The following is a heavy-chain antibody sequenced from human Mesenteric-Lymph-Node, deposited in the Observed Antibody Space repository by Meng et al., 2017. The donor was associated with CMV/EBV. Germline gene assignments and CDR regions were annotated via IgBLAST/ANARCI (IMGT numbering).Heavy chain of an antibody. Sequence: GGSLRLSCAASGFTFSSYAMSWVRQAPGKGLEWVSAIGGSGGSTYYADSVKGRFTISRDNSKNTLYLQLNSLRAEDTAVFYCAKDDGGGWFTGYFDYWGRGTLVTVSS. CDR1: GFTFSSYA. CDR2: IGGSGGST. CDR3: AKDDGGGWFTGYFDY. V-gene: IGHV3-23*01. J-gene: IGHJ4*02. D-gene: IGHD6-19*01.